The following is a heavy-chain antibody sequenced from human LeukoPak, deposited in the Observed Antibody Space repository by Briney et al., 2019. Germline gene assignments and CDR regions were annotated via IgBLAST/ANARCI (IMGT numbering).Heavy chain of an antibody. CDR2: IRSKAYGGTT. D-gene: IGHD6-6*01. CDR1: GFTFGDYA. Sequence: GGSLRLSCTASGFTFGDYAMSWFRQAPGKGLEWVGFIRSKAYGGTTEYAASVKGRFTISRDDSKSIAYLQMNSLKTEDTAVYYCTRVLGSSSSRRDYWGQGTLVTVSS. J-gene: IGHJ4*02. V-gene: IGHV3-49*03. CDR3: TRVLGSSSSRRDY.